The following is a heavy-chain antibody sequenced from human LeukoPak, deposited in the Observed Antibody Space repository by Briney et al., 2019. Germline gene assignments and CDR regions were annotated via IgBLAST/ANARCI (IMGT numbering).Heavy chain of an antibody. D-gene: IGHD3-9*01. CDR2: ISGSGGST. CDR3: AKEDYDILTGYDNLLTW. V-gene: IGHV3-23*01. CDR1: GFTFSSYA. J-gene: IGHJ4*02. Sequence: GGSLRLSCAASGFTFSSYAMSWVRQAPGKGLEWVSAISGSGGSTYYADSVKGRFTISRDNSKNTLYPQMNSLRAEDTAVYYCAKEDYDILTGYDNLLTWWGQGTLVTVSS.